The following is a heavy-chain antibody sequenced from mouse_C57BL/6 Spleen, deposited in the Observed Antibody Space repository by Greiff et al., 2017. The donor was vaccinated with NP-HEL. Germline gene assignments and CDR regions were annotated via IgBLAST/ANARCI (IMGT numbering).Heavy chain of an antibody. CDR2: IYPGSGNT. D-gene: IGHD5-1*01. V-gene: IGHV1-76*01. Sequence: QVQLQQSGAELVRPGASVKLSCKASGYTFTDYYINWVKQRPGQGLEWIARIYPGSGNTYYNEKFKGKATLTAEKSSSTAYMQLSSLTSEDSAVYFCARSTYVYAMDYWGQGTSVTVSS. J-gene: IGHJ4*01. CDR3: ARSTYVYAMDY. CDR1: GYTFTDYY.